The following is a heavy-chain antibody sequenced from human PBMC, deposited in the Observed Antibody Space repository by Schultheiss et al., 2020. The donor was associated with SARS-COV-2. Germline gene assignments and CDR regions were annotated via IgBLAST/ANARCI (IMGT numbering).Heavy chain of an antibody. CDR1: GFTFSSYA. V-gene: IGHV3-30-3*01. J-gene: IGHJ4*02. CDR3: ARGYGSKYYFDY. Sequence: GGSLRLSCAASGFTFSSYAIHWVRQAPGKGLEWVAVISYDGSNKYYADSVKGRFTISRDNSKNTVYLQMNSLRAEDTAVYYCARGYGSKYYFDYWGQGTLVTVSS. CDR2: ISYDGSNK. D-gene: IGHD4-11*01.